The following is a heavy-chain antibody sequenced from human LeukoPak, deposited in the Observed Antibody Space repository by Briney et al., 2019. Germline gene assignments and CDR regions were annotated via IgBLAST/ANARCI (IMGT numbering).Heavy chain of an antibody. Sequence: PGGSLRLSCAASGFTFSNYWMGWVRQAPGKGLEWVANIMQDGSEKYYVDSVKGRFTISRDNAKNSLYLQMNSLRAEDTAVYYCARRYCGGDCHSPYFDYWGQGTLVTVSS. V-gene: IGHV3-7*01. CDR2: IMQDGSEK. D-gene: IGHD2-21*02. CDR1: GFTFSNYW. CDR3: ARRYCGGDCHSPYFDY. J-gene: IGHJ4*02.